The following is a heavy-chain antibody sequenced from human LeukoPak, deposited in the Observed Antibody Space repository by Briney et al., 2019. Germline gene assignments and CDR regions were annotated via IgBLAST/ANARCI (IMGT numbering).Heavy chain of an antibody. J-gene: IGHJ4*01. CDR2: ISGSAHKI. V-gene: IGHV3-23*01. Sequence: RGGSLRLSCVASGITFSNYAVSWVRQAPEKGVDGVSVISGSAHKIRYADCVKGRFTISRDNSENIVYVQMNNLRAEDTPVYYCPGRVTGYSSGYVYWGHGTLLTVSS. D-gene: IGHD5-18*01. CDR3: PGRVTGYSSGYVY. CDR1: GITFSNYA.